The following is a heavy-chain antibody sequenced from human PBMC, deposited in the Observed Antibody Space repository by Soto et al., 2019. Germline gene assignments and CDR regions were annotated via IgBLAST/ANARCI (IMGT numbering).Heavy chain of an antibody. J-gene: IGHJ4*02. D-gene: IGHD1-1*01. V-gene: IGHV3-23*01. CDR2: ISGSGGST. Sequence: EVQLLESGGGLVQPGGSLRLSCAASGFTFSSYAMSWVRQAPGKGLEWVSAISGSGGSTYYADSVKGRFTISRDNSKSILYLQVNTLRAEDTALYFCATQDFRGTTGTTWGQGTLVTVSS. CDR3: ATQDFRGTTGTT. CDR1: GFTFSSYA.